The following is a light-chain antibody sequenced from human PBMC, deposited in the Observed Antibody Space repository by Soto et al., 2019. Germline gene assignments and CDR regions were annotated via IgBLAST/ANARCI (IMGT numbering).Light chain of an antibody. V-gene: IGKV1-5*03. J-gene: IGKJ4*01. CDR3: LQYSTYPVT. Sequence: IQMTQSPSTLSASVGDRVTITCRASQSISYWLAWYRQKPGKVPELLIYTASSLPSGVPPRFSGSRSGAEFTLTISSLQPDDFATYFCLQYSTYPVTFGGGTRVEIK. CDR2: TAS. CDR1: QSISYW.